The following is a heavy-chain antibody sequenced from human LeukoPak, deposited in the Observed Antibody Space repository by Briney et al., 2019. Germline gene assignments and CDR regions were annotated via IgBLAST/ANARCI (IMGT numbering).Heavy chain of an antibody. CDR3: AKYLRATVTTRDAFDI. V-gene: IGHV3-23*01. D-gene: IGHD4-17*01. Sequence: PGGSLRLSCAASGFTFSSYAMSWVRQAPGKGLEWVSAISGSGGSTYYADSVKGRFTISRDNSKNTRYLQMNSLRAEDTAVYYCAKYLRATVTTRDAFDIWGQGTMVAVSS. CDR1: GFTFSSYA. J-gene: IGHJ3*02. CDR2: ISGSGGST.